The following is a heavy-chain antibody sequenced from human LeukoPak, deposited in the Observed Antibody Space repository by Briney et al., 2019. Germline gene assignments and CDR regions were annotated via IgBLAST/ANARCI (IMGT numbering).Heavy chain of an antibody. V-gene: IGHV4-39*01. CDR2: IYFTGRT. Sequence: SSETLSLTCTVSGDSVSHSVYYWGWLRQAPLKGLEWIGSIYFTGRTDYNSSLKSRVTISVDTSQNQFSLRLTSVTAADTAMYFCARHLRYSGPDHWGQGTLVTVSS. CDR1: GDSVSHSVYY. J-gene: IGHJ4*02. CDR3: ARHLRYSGPDH. D-gene: IGHD5-12*01.